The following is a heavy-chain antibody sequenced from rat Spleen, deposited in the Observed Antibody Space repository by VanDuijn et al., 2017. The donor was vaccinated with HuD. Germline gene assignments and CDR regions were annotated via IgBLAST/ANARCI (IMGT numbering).Heavy chain of an antibody. D-gene: IGHD1-12*02. J-gene: IGHJ4*01. CDR3: ATDGYYDGTYYSVYVMDA. CDR2: ITHIDDTT. V-gene: IGHV5-31*01. Sequence: EVQLVESGGGLVQPGRSLKLSCVASGFTFNNYWMTWIRQAPGKGLEWVATITHIDDTTYYPDSVKGRFTISRNNTKSTLYLQMNSLRSEDTATYYCATDGYYDGTYYSVYVMDAWGQGASVTVSS. CDR1: GFTFNNYW.